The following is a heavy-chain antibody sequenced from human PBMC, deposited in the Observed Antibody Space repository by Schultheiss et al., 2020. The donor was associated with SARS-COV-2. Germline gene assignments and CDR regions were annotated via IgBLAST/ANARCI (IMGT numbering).Heavy chain of an antibody. V-gene: IGHV4-31*03. CDR1: GGSISSGGYY. J-gene: IGHJ4*02. D-gene: IGHD1-26*01. CDR3: ARGDVRVGALDY. CDR2: IYYSGST. Sequence: LRLSCTVSGGSISSGGYYWSWIRQHPGKGLEWIGYIYYSGSTYYNPSLKSRVTISVDTSKNQFSLKLSSVTAADTAVYYCARGDVRVGALDYWGQGTLVTVSS.